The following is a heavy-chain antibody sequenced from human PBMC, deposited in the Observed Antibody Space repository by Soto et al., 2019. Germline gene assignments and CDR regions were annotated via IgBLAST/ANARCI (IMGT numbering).Heavy chain of an antibody. CDR1: GFTFSNVW. V-gene: IGHV3-15*07. D-gene: IGHD1-1*01. Sequence: GGSLRLSCAASGFTFSNVWMNWVSQAPGKGLEWVGRIKSKTDGGTTDYAAPVKGRFTISRDDSKNTLYLQMNSLKTEDTAVYYCTNDLTGYYYGMDVWGQGTTVTVSS. CDR3: TNDLTGYYYGMDV. CDR2: IKSKTDGGTT. J-gene: IGHJ6*02.